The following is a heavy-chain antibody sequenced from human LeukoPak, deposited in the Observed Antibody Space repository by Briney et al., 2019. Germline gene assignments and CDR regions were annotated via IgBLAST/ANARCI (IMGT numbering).Heavy chain of an antibody. CDR1: GGSISSYY. V-gene: IGHV4-59*01. CDR3: ARSYCSGSSCHVAGMDV. D-gene: IGHD2-15*01. Sequence: KPSETLSLTCTVSGGSISSYYWSWIRQPPGKGLEWIGYIYYSGSTNYNPSLKSRVTISVDTSKNQFSLKLNSVTAADTAVYYCARSYCSGSSCHVAGMDVWGKGTTVTVSS. J-gene: IGHJ6*04. CDR2: IYYSGST.